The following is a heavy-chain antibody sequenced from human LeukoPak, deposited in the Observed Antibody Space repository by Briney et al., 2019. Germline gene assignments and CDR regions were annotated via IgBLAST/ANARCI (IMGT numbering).Heavy chain of an antibody. Sequence: SGTLSLTCAVSGGSISSGGYSWSWIRQPPGKGLEWIGYIYHSGSTYYNPSLKSRVTISVDRSKNQFSLKLSSVTAADTAVYYCARLITVTTSLNWFDPWGQGTLVTVSS. CDR2: IYHSGST. V-gene: IGHV4-30-2*01. CDR3: ARLITVTTSLNWFDP. CDR1: GGSISSGGYS. D-gene: IGHD4-17*01. J-gene: IGHJ5*02.